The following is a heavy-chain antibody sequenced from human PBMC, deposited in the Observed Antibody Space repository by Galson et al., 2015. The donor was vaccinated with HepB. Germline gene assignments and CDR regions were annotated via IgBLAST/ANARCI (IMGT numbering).Heavy chain of an antibody. CDR1: GFTFSSYS. CDR2: ISSSSSTI. J-gene: IGHJ6*02. CDR3: ARFPLVLPPHSYYYYYGMNV. V-gene: IGHV3-48*01. Sequence: SLRLSCAASGFTFSSYSTNWVRQAPGKGLEWVSYISSSSSTIYYADSVKGRFTISRDNAKNSLYLQMNSLRAEDTAVYYCARFPLVLPPHSYYYYYGMNVWGQGTTVTVSS. D-gene: IGHD2-15*01.